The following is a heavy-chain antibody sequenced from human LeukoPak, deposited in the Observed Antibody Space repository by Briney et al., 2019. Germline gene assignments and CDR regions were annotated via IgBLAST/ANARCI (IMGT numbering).Heavy chain of an antibody. J-gene: IGHJ6*02. D-gene: IGHD3-10*01. Sequence: SETLSLTCTGSGGSISSYYWSWIRQPAGKGLEWIGRIYSSGSTNYNPSLKSRVTMSVDTSKNQFSLKLSSVTAADTVVYYCARDFYGSGSFPPYYYYYYGMDVWGQGTTVTVSS. CDR3: ARDFYGSGSFPPYYYYYYGMDV. V-gene: IGHV4-4*07. CDR1: GGSISSYY. CDR2: IYSSGST.